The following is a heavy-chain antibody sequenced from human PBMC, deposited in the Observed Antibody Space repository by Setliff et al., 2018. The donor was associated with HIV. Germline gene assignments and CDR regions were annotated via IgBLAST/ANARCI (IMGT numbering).Heavy chain of an antibody. D-gene: IGHD2-2*01. CDR2: IYPGDSDT. Sequence: PGESLKISCKGSGNSFTNYWIAWVRQVPGKGLEWMGIIYPGDSDTRYSPSFQGQVTMSADRSISTAYLQWASLKASDTAMYYCARASDPSHRMPPTYHYYYMDVWGKGTTVTVSS. CDR3: ARASDPSHRMPPTYHYYYMDV. V-gene: IGHV5-51*03. CDR1: GNSFTNYW. J-gene: IGHJ6*03.